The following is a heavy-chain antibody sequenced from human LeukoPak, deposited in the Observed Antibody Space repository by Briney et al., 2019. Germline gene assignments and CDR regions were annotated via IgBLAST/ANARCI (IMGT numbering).Heavy chain of an antibody. D-gene: IGHD3-22*01. CDR1: GVSLNSNHYY. V-gene: IGHV4-39*07. Sequence: SETLSLTCTVSGVSLNSNHYYWGWVRQPPGEGLEWIGNIFYSGSTYYNPSLKSRVTISIDTSKNQFSLKLSSETAADTAVYYCAREQFYYDSSGYSNWFDPWGQGTLVTFSS. CDR2: IFYSGST. J-gene: IGHJ5*02. CDR3: AREQFYYDSSGYSNWFDP.